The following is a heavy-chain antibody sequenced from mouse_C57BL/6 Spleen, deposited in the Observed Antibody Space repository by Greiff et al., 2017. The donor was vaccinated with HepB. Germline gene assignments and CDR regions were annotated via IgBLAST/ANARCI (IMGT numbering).Heavy chain of an antibody. Sequence: EVKLQQSGPELVKPGASVKISCKASGYSFTDYNMNWVKQSNGKSLEWIGVINPNYGTTSYNQKFKGKATLTVDQSSSTAYMQLNSLTSEDSAVYYCARFTTVVAHWYFDVWGTGTTVTVSS. CDR3: ARFTTVVAHWYFDV. D-gene: IGHD1-1*01. CDR1: GYSFTDYN. CDR2: INPNYGTT. J-gene: IGHJ1*03. V-gene: IGHV1-39*01.